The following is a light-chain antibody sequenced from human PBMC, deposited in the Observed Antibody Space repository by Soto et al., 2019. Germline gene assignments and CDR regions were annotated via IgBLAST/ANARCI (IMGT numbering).Light chain of an antibody. CDR2: WAT. Sequence: DIVMTQSPDSLAVSLGERATINCKSSQSVLYSSNNKNYLAWYQQKPRRPPQLLIYWATTRESGVPDRFSGSGSGTDFTLTVSGLQAEDVAIYYCHQYFRSPLTFGGGTKVDIK. J-gene: IGKJ4*01. CDR1: QSVLYSSNNKNY. CDR3: HQYFRSPLT. V-gene: IGKV4-1*01.